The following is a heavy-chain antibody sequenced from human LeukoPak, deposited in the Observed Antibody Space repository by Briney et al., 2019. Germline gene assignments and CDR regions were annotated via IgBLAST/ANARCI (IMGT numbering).Heavy chain of an antibody. V-gene: IGHV1-18*04. Sequence: GASVKVSCKASGYTFTSYYMHWVRQAPGQGLEWIGWISAYNGNTNYAQKLQGRVTMTTDTSTSTAYMELRSLRSDDTAVYYCARLPGDFWSGLCYYYMDVWGKGTTVTVSS. CDR2: ISAYNGNT. J-gene: IGHJ6*03. D-gene: IGHD3-3*01. CDR1: GYTFTSYY. CDR3: ARLPGDFWSGLCYYYMDV.